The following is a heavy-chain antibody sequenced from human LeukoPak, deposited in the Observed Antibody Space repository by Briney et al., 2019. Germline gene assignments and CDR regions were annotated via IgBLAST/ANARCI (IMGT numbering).Heavy chain of an antibody. D-gene: IGHD1-26*01. Sequence: PGGSLRLSCAASGFTFSSYNMNWVRQAPGKGLEWVSYISSSSSTIYYADSVKGRFTISRDNAKNSLYLQMNSLRAEDTAVYYCARDELHTGTYFPFDYWGQGTLVTVSS. CDR2: ISSSSSTI. CDR3: ARDELHTGTYFPFDY. CDR1: GFTFSSYN. J-gene: IGHJ4*02. V-gene: IGHV3-48*04.